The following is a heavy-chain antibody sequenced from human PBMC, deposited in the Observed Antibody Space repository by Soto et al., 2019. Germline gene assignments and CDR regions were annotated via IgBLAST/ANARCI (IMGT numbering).Heavy chain of an antibody. CDR3: ARHTPAISISDH. V-gene: IGHV4-39*01. CDR1: GGSISSSSYY. D-gene: IGHD2-15*01. Sequence: QLQLQESGPGLVKPSETLSLTCTVSGGSISSSSYYWGWIRQPPGKGLEWIGSIYYSGRTYYNPSLKSRDTISVDTSKNQFSLKLSSVTAADTAVYYCARHTPAISISDHWGQGTLVTVSS. CDR2: IYYSGRT. J-gene: IGHJ4*02.